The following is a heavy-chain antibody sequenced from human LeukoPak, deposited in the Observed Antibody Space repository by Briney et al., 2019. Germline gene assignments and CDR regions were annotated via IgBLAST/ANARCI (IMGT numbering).Heavy chain of an antibody. J-gene: IGHJ4*02. V-gene: IGHV1-18*01. Sequence: ASVKVSCKASGYSFVSYGMSWVRQAPGQGLEWMGWISAYNGKTNYPQKFQGRVTMTTDTSTNTGYMELRSLRFDDTAVYYCARVRDTGYDENDFWGQGTLVTVSP. CDR3: ARVRDTGYDENDF. CDR1: GYSFVSYG. CDR2: ISAYNGKT. D-gene: IGHD5-12*01.